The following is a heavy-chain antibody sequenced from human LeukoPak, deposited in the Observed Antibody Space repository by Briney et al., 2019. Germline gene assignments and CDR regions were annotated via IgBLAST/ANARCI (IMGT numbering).Heavy chain of an antibody. V-gene: IGHV1-46*01. J-gene: IGHJ4*02. CDR1: GYTFTSNY. CDR2: IYPRDGST. Sequence: ASVKVSCKASGYTFTSNYVHWVRQAPGQGPEWMGMIYPRDGSTSYAQKFQGRVTVTRDTSTSTVHMELSGLRSEDRAVYYCARDQEGFDYWGQGTLVTVSS. CDR3: ARDQEGFDY.